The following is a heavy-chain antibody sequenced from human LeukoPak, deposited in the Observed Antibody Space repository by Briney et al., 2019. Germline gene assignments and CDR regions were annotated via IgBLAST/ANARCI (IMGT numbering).Heavy chain of an antibody. CDR1: VGSISSYY. J-gene: IGHJ4*02. CDR3: ARGQHSYGYFNGFDY. D-gene: IGHD5-18*01. CDR2: IYYSGST. V-gene: IGHV4-59*01. Sequence: SETLSLTCTVSVGSISSYYWNWIRQPPWKGREWIGYIYYSGSTNYNPSLESRVTMSVDTSKNQFSLKLSSVTAADTAVYYCARGQHSYGYFNGFDYWGQGTLVTVSS.